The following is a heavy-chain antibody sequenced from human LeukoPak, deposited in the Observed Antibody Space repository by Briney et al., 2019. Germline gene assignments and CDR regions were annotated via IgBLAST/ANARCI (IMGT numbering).Heavy chain of an antibody. CDR3: AREAARPEFDY. V-gene: IGHV3-66*02. D-gene: IGHD6-6*01. CDR2: IYTGGST. Sequence: GGSLRLSCAASGFTVSSNYMSWVRQAPGKGLEWVSVIYTGGSTYYTDSVKGRFTISRDNSKNTLYLQMNSLRAEDTAVYYCAREAARPEFDYWGQGTLVTVSS. CDR1: GFTVSSNY. J-gene: IGHJ4*02.